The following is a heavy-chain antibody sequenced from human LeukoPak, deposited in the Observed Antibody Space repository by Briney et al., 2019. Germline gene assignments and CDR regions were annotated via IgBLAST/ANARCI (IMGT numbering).Heavy chain of an antibody. Sequence: ASVKVSCKASGYTFTSYGISWVRQAPGQGLEWMGWISAYNGNTNYAQKLQCRVTMTTDTSTSTAYMELRSLRSDDTAVYYCARDRRDIVVVPAAIPVYDAFDIWGQGTMVTVSS. CDR2: ISAYNGNT. J-gene: IGHJ3*02. CDR3: ARDRRDIVVVPAAIPVYDAFDI. CDR1: GYTFTSYG. V-gene: IGHV1-18*01. D-gene: IGHD2-2*02.